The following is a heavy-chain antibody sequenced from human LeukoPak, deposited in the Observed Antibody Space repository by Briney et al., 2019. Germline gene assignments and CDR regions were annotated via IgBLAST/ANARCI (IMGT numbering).Heavy chain of an antibody. D-gene: IGHD3-22*01. CDR2: ISSSSSTI. Sequence: GGSLRLSCAASGFTFSSYSINWVRQAPGKGLEWVSYISSSSSTIYYADSVKGRFTISRDNAKNSLYLQMNSLRAEDTAVYYCARGRMLYYYDSSGYPFDYWGQGSLVTVSS. CDR3: ARGRMLYYYDSSGYPFDY. J-gene: IGHJ4*02. CDR1: GFTFSSYS. V-gene: IGHV3-48*01.